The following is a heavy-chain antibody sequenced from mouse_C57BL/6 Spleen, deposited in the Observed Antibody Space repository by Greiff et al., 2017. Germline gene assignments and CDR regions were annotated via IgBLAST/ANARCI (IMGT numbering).Heavy chain of an antibody. V-gene: IGHV1-53*01. CDR2: INPSNGGT. J-gene: IGHJ4*01. CDR1: GYTFTSYW. Sequence: QVQLQQPGTELVKPGASVKLSCKASGYTFTSYWMHWVKQRPGQGLEWIGNINPSNGGTNYNEKFKSKATLTVDKSSSTAYMQLSSLTSEDSAVYYCARSSITTVVATDAMDYWGQGTSVTVSS. D-gene: IGHD1-1*01. CDR3: ARSSITTVVATDAMDY.